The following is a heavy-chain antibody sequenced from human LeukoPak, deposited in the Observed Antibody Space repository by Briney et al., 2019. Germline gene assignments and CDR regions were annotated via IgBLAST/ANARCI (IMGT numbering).Heavy chain of an antibody. CDR1: GGSISSSNW. CDR2: IYHSGST. Sequence: PSETLSLTCAVSGGSISSSNWWSWVRQPPGKGLEWIGEIYHSGSTNYNPSLKSRVTMSVDTSKNQFSLKLSSVTAADTAVYYCARHIGNYYVLDWGQGTLVTVSS. V-gene: IGHV4-4*02. J-gene: IGHJ4*02. CDR3: ARHIGNYYVLD. D-gene: IGHD3-10*02.